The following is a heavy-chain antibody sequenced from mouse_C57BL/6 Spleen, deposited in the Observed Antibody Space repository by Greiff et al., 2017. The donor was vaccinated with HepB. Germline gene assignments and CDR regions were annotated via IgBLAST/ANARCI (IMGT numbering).Heavy chain of an antibody. Sequence: VQLQQSGAELARPGASVKMSCKASGYTFTSYTMHWVKQRPGQGLEWIGYINPSSGYTKYNQKFKDKATLTADKSSSTAYMQLSSLTSEDAAVYYCARTYGSPYAMDYWGQGTSVTVSS. CDR1: GYTFTSYT. V-gene: IGHV1-4*01. D-gene: IGHD1-1*01. J-gene: IGHJ4*01. CDR2: INPSSGYT. CDR3: ARTYGSPYAMDY.